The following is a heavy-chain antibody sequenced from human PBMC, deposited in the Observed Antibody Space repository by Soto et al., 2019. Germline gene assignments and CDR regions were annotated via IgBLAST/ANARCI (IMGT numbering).Heavy chain of an antibody. J-gene: IGHJ3*02. CDR2: ISSGSKTI. V-gene: IGHV3-48*02. D-gene: IGHD6-13*01. CDR1: GFTFSGYS. CDR3: ARGYSSSWLDAFDI. Sequence: PGGSLRLSCAASGFTFSGYSVNWVRQAPGKGLEWVSYISSGSKTIYYAESVKGRFTVSRDNARNSQYLQMNSLRDEDTAVYYCARGYSSSWLDAFDIWGQGTMVTVSS.